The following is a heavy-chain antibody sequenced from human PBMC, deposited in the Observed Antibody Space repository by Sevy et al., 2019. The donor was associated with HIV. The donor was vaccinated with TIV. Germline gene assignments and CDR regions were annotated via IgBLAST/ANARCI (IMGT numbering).Heavy chain of an antibody. CDR1: GFTFSYSG. D-gene: IGHD2-8*02. CDR3: AKNTAAVGVGGFDY. Sequence: GGSLRLSCAASGFTFSYSGMHWVRQAPGKGLEWVTFIQFVGSSQYYAESVKGRFTILRDNTKNTLYLQMNSLRRDDTAVYYCAKNTAAVGVGGFDYWGQGALVTVSS. V-gene: IGHV3-30*02. J-gene: IGHJ4*02. CDR2: IQFVGSSQ.